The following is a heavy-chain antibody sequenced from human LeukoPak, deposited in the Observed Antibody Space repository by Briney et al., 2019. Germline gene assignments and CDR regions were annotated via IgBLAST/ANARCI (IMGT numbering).Heavy chain of an antibody. D-gene: IGHD2-21*02. CDR3: ARDGTVVVTVLDL. V-gene: IGHV3-21*01. CDR2: ISSSSSYI. CDR1: GFTFSSYS. J-gene: IGHJ2*01. Sequence: TGGSLRLSCAASGFTFSSYSMNWVRQAPGKGLEWVSSISSSSSYIYYADSVKGRFTISRDNAKNSLYLQMNSLRAEDTAVYYCARDGTVVVTVLDLWGRGTLVTVSS.